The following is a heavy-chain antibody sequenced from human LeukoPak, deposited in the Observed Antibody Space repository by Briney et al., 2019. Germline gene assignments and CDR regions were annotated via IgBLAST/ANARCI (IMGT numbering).Heavy chain of an antibody. Sequence: GASVKVSCKASGYTFTSYDINWVRQATGQGLEWMGLMNPNSHNTGYAQKFQGRVTMTRDTSISTAYMELSSLRSEDAAVYYCATTPDWGQGTLVTVSS. CDR2: MNPNSHNT. CDR3: ATTPD. V-gene: IGHV1-8*01. CDR1: GYTFTSYD. J-gene: IGHJ4*02.